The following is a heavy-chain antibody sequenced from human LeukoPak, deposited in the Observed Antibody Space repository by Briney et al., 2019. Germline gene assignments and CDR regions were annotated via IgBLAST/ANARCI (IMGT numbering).Heavy chain of an antibody. CDR2: ISAYNGNT. Sequence: GASVKVSCKASAYTFTSYGISWVRQAPGQGLEWMGWISAYNGNTNYAQKLQGRVTMTTDTSTSTAYMELRSLRSDDTAVYYCARVGSVVVAAKVAGFDPWGQGTLVTVSS. V-gene: IGHV1-18*01. J-gene: IGHJ5*02. D-gene: IGHD2-15*01. CDR3: ARVGSVVVAAKVAGFDP. CDR1: AYTFTSYG.